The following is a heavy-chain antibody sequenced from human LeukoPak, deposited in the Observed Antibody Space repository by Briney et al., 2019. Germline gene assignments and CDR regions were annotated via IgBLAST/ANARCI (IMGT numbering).Heavy chain of an antibody. Sequence: GGSLRLSCAASGFTFSAYEMNWVRQAPGKGLEWVSYIGSSGSTIYYADSVKGRFTISRDNAKNSLYLQMNSLRAEDTAVYYCARSAVRMDVWGKGTTVTVSS. CDR3: ARSAVRMDV. D-gene: IGHD3-10*01. CDR1: GFTFSAYE. V-gene: IGHV3-48*03. J-gene: IGHJ6*03. CDR2: IGSSGSTI.